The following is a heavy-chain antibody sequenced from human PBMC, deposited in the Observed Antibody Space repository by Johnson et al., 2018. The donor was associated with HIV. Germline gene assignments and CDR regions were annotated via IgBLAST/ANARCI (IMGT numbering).Heavy chain of an antibody. V-gene: IGHV3-74*01. CDR1: GFTFSSYW. CDR3: ARGPITIFGVVTTGDAFDI. Sequence: EVQLVESGGGLVQPGGSLRLSCAASGFTFSSYWMHWVRQAPGKGLVWVSRINSDGSSTSYADSVKGRFTISRDNAKNTLYLQMNSLRAEDTAVYYCARGPITIFGVVTTGDAFDIWGQGTMVTVSS. CDR2: INSDGSST. D-gene: IGHD3-3*01. J-gene: IGHJ3*02.